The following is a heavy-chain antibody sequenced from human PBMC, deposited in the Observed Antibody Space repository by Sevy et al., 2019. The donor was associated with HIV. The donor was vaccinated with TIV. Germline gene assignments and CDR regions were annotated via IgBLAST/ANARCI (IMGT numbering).Heavy chain of an antibody. V-gene: IGHV3-23*01. D-gene: IGHD5-18*01. CDR1: GFTFSSYA. CDR3: VKWGADTAMAGYSTSWYVDS. J-gene: IGHJ4*02. Sequence: GGSLRLSCAASGFTFSSYAMSWVRQAPGKGLEWVSAISGSGVSTYYADSVKGRFTISRDNSKNTLSLQRNSLRAEDTAIYFCVKWGADTAMAGYSTSWYVDSWGQGTLVTVSS. CDR2: ISGSGVST.